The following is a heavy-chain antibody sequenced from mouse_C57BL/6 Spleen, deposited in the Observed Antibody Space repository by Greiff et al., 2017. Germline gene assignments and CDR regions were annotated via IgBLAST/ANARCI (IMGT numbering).Heavy chain of an antibody. V-gene: IGHV5-17*01. Sequence: EVKVVESGGGLVKPGGSLKLSCAASGFTFSDYGMHWVRQAPEKGLEWVAYISSGSSTIYYADTVSGRFTITRANAKNTLFLQMPSLRSEDTALYYCARLSSHWYFDVWGTGTTVTVSS. CDR3: ARLSSHWYFDV. D-gene: IGHD1-1*01. J-gene: IGHJ1*03. CDR1: GFTFSDYG. CDR2: ISSGSSTI.